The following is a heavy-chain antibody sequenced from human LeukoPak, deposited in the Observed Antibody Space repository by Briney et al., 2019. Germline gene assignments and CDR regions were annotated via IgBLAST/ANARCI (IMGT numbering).Heavy chain of an antibody. CDR3: VRDETLWTLDW. V-gene: IGHV3-74*03. CDR1: GFTFSGHW. CDR2: INEHGTDS. Sequence: GGSLRLSCTASGFTFSGHWIHWVRQAPGMGLVWDSRINEHGTDSMYAESVKGRFTISRDNAKNTVYLQMNSLRAEDTAVYYCVRDETLWTLDWWGQGTLVSVSS. J-gene: IGHJ4*02. D-gene: IGHD1-1*01.